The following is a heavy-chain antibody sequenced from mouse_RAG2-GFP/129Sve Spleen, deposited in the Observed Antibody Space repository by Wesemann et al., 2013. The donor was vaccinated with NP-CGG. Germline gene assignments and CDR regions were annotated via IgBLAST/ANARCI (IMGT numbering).Heavy chain of an antibody. CDR2: IYPGNVNT. V-gene: IGHV1S56*01. D-gene: IGHD2-4*01. CDR1: GYTFTSYY. Sequence: QVQLQQSGPELVKPGASVRISCKASGYTFTSYYIHWVKQRPGQGLEWIGWIYPGNVNTKYNEKFKGKATLTADKSSSTAYMQLSSLTSEDSAVYFCARSRGLRDYFDYWGPRGTTLTVSS. J-gene: IGHJ2*01. CDR3: ARSRGLRDYFDY.